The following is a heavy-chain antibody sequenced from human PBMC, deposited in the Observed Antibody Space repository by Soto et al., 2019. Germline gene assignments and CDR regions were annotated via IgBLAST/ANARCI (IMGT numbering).Heavy chain of an antibody. V-gene: IGHV4-59*01. CDR2: IYCSGST. CDR1: GGSLGSYY. Sequence: SETLSLTCTVSGGSLGSYYWSWIRQTPGKGLEWIGYIYCSGSTNYSPSLKSRVTISVDTSKNQFSLKLSSVTAADTAVYYCARDYGDSHFDYWGQGTLVTVSS. J-gene: IGHJ4*02. D-gene: IGHD4-17*01. CDR3: ARDYGDSHFDY.